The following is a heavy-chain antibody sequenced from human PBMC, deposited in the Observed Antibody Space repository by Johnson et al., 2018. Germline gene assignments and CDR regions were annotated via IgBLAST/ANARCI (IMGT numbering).Heavy chain of an antibody. CDR3: AKRAGMDV. CDR2: INSDGSST. CDR1: GFTVSSNY. J-gene: IGHJ6*02. Sequence: VQLVQSGGGLVQPGGSLRLSCAASGFTVSSNYMSWVRQAPGKGLEWVSRINSDGSSTSYADSVKGRFTISRDNAKNTLYLQMNSLRAEDTAVYYCAKRAGMDVWGQGTTVTVSS. V-gene: IGHV3-74*02.